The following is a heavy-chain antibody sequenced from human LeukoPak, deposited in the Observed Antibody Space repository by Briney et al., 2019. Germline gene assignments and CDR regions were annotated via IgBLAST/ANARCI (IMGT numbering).Heavy chain of an antibody. V-gene: IGHV3-30*18. D-gene: IGHD2-2*01. CDR1: GFTFSSYG. Sequence: PGGSLRLSCAASGFTFSSYGMHWVRQAPGKGLEWVAVISYDGSNKYYADSVKGRFTISRDNSENTLYLQMNSLRAEDTAVYYCAKREGYCSSTSCPNWFDRWGQGTLVTVSS. CDR2: ISYDGSNK. CDR3: AKREGYCSSTSCPNWFDR. J-gene: IGHJ5*02.